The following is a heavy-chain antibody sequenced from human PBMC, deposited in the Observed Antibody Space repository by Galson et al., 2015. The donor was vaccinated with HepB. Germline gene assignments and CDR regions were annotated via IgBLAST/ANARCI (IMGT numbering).Heavy chain of an antibody. J-gene: IGHJ4*02. D-gene: IGHD3-22*01. CDR1: GFKFPNHW. Sequence: SLRLSCAVPGFKFPNHWMNWVRQAPGKGLEWVANRKQDGNERNFADSVKGRFTISRDNARNSVHLQMHSLRVEDTAVYYCASVGYYGSSGYYFTDHWGQGALVTVSS. V-gene: IGHV3-7*01. CDR2: RKQDGNER. CDR3: ASVGYYGSSGYYFTDH.